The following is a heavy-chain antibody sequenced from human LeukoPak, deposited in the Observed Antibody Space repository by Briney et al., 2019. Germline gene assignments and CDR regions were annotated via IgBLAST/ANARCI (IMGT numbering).Heavy chain of an antibody. CDR2: INSDGSST. D-gene: IGHD3-10*01. J-gene: IGHJ6*02. Sequence: GGSLRLSCAASGFTFSSYWMHWVRQAPGKGLVWVSRINSDGSSTSYADSVKGRFTISRDNAKNTLYLQMNSLRAEDTAVYYCARALRITMVRGVTARGNYGMDVWGQGTTVTVSS. CDR1: GFTFSSYW. CDR3: ARALRITMVRGVTARGNYGMDV. V-gene: IGHV3-74*01.